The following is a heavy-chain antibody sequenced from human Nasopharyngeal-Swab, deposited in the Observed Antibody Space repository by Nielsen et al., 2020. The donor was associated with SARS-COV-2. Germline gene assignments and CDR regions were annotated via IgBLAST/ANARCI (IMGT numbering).Heavy chain of an antibody. V-gene: IGHV3-23*01. D-gene: IGHD3-3*01. CDR1: GFTFSSYA. Sequence: GGSLRLSCAASGFTFSSYAMSWVRQAPGKGLEWVSAISGSGGSTYYADSAKGRFTISRDNSKNTLYLQMNSLRAEDTAVYYCEGVVIKYYYYYYMDVWGKGTTVTVSS. CDR2: ISGSGGST. CDR3: EGVVIKYYYYYYMDV. J-gene: IGHJ6*03.